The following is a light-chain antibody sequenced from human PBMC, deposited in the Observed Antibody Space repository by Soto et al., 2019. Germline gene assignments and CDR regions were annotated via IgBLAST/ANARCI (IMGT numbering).Light chain of an antibody. CDR3: AAWDDTLNGVL. CDR1: SSNIGKNA. J-gene: IGLJ2*01. Sequence: QSVLTQPPSVSEDPGQRVIISCSVGSSNIGKNAVTWYQQLPGKTPKLLLYYDGLLPSGVSDLFSGSNSCTSASLAISWLKSADEAIYYCAAWDDTLNGVLFGGGTKLTVL. V-gene: IGLV1-36*01. CDR2: YDG.